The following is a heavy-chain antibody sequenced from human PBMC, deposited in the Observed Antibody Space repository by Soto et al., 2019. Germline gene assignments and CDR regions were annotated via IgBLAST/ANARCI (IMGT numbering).Heavy chain of an antibody. D-gene: IGHD2-2*01. Sequence: EVQLVESGGGLIQPGGSLRLSCAVSGFTVSNNYMSWVRQAPGKGLEGVSVIYSGGYTAYGDSVKGRFTISRDNSKNTLHLKRKSRGPEARAVFSCAAQPGGGGYWGQGTLVTVSS. CDR2: IYSGGYT. V-gene: IGHV3-53*01. CDR3: AAQPGGGGY. CDR1: GFTVSNNY. J-gene: IGHJ4*02.